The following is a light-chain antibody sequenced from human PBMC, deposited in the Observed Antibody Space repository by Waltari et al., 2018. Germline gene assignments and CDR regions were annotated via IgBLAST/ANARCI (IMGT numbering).Light chain of an antibody. V-gene: IGLV3-25*03. CDR2: IDT. J-gene: IGLJ3*02. CDR1: VFTKHF. CDR3: QAADRIDLWV. Sequence: SDDLTQPPSVSVSPGQTARITCSGDVFTKHFGYWYQQRPGQAPILVIYIDTDRRSGIPGRFSGSSSGTTFPLTISGVQAEDEADYYCQAADRIDLWVFGGGTRLTVL.